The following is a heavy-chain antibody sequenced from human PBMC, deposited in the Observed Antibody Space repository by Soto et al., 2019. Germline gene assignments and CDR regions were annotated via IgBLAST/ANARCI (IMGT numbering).Heavy chain of an antibody. Sequence: SETLSLTCTVSGGSISSYYWSWIRQPPGKGLEWIGYIYYSGSTNYNPSIKSRVTISVDTSKNQFSLKLSSVTAADTAVYYCARYSCISGTCYYFDYWGQGALVTVSS. J-gene: IGHJ4*02. CDR1: GGSISSYY. CDR3: ARYSCISGTCYYFDY. D-gene: IGHD2-15*01. CDR2: IYYSGST. V-gene: IGHV4-59*01.